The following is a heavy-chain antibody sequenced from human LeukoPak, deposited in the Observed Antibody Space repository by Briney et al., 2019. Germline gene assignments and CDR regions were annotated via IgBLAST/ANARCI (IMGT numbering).Heavy chain of an antibody. CDR1: GFTFSSYG. J-gene: IGHJ5*02. D-gene: IGHD3-3*01. CDR3: AKARSGGYNWFDP. V-gene: IGHV3-30*18. CDR2: ISYDGSNK. Sequence: GRSLRLSCAASGFTFSSYGMHWVRQAPGKGLEWVAAISYDGSNKYYADSVKGRFTISRDNSKNTLYLQMNSLRAEDTAVYYCAKARSGGYNWFDPWGQGTLVTVSS.